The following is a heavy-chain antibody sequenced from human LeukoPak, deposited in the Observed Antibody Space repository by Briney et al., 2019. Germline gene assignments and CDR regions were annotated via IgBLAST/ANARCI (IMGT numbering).Heavy chain of an antibody. D-gene: IGHD2-2*01. Sequence: GESLKISCKGSGYSFTSYWIGWVRRMPGKGLGWMGIIYPGDSDTRYSPSFQGQVTISADKSISTAYLQWSSLKASDTAMYYCARRRREEKVGRQQDCSSTSCRTANWFDPWGQGTLVTVSS. CDR3: ARRRREEKVGRQQDCSSTSCRTANWFDP. CDR1: GYSFTSYW. V-gene: IGHV5-51*01. J-gene: IGHJ5*02. CDR2: IYPGDSDT.